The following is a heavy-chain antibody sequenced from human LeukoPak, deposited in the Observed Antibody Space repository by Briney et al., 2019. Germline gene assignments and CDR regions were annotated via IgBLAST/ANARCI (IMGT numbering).Heavy chain of an antibody. J-gene: IGHJ4*02. V-gene: IGHV1-18*01. D-gene: IGHD6-13*01. CDR1: GYTFTSYG. CDR2: ISAYNGNT. Sequence: GASVKVSCKASGYTFTSYGISWVRQAPGQGLEWMGWISAYNGNTNYAQKLQGRVTMTTDTSTSTAYMELRSLRSDDAAVYYCARGSSSWYEGYFDYWGQGTLVTVSS. CDR3: ARGSSSWYEGYFDY.